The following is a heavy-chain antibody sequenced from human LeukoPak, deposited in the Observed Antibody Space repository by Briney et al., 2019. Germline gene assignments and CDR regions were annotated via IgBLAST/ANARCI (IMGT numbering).Heavy chain of an antibody. V-gene: IGHV3-48*01. CDR2: IRSSSSTI. CDR1: GFTFSSYS. CDR3: ARDYGGSSPFDY. Sequence: PGGSLRLSCAASGFTFSSYSMNWVRQAPGKGLEWVSYIRSSSSTIYYADSVKGRFTISTDNANNSLYLQMNSLRAEDTAVYYCARDYGGSSPFDYWGQGTLVTVSS. J-gene: IGHJ4*02. D-gene: IGHD4-23*01.